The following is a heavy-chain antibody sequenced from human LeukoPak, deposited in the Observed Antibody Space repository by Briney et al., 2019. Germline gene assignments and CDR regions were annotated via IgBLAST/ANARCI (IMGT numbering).Heavy chain of an antibody. CDR2: IKQDGSEK. CDR1: GFTFSSYW. V-gene: IGHV3-7*01. CDR3: ARDSYSSSWSNGKYNWFDP. Sequence: GGSLRLSCAASGFTFSSYWMSWVRQAPGKGLEWVANIKQDGSEKYYVDSVKGRFTISRDNAKNSLYLQMNSLRAEDTAVYYCARDSYSSSWSNGKYNWFDPWGQGTLVTVSS. J-gene: IGHJ5*02. D-gene: IGHD6-13*01.